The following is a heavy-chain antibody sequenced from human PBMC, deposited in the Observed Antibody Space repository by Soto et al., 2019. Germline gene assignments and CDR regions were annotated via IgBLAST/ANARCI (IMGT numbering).Heavy chain of an antibody. CDR1: GGTFKTYA. V-gene: IGHV1-69*12. CDR3: ARETGTLYFYYYGMDV. D-gene: IGHD1-1*01. Sequence: QVQLVQSGAEVKRPGSSVRVSCKASGGTFKTYAITWVRQAPGRGLEWMGGIIPLFGSANYSQNFQGRVTITADESTNTAYMELTSLRSEVTAVYYCARETGTLYFYYYGMDVWGQGTTVTVSS. J-gene: IGHJ6*02. CDR2: IIPLFGSA.